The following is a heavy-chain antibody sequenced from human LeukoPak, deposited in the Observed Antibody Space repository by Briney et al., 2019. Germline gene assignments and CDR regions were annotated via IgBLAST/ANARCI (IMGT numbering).Heavy chain of an antibody. CDR1: GFTFSSYA. J-gene: IGHJ4*02. D-gene: IGHD6-13*01. Sequence: GSLRLSCAASGFTFSSYAMHWVRQAPGKGLEWVAVISYDGSNKYYADSVKGRFTISRDNSKNTLYLQMNSLRAEDTAVYYCARSGIAAAGHNFDYWGQGTLVTVSS. CDR2: ISYDGSNK. V-gene: IGHV3-30-3*01. CDR3: ARSGIAAAGHNFDY.